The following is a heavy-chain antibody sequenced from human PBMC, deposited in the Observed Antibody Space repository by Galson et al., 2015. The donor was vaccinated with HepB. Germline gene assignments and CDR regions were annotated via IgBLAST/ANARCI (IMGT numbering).Heavy chain of an antibody. V-gene: IGHV3-73*01. CDR1: GFGFSDSA. J-gene: IGHJ4*02. CDR3: TRQGEAGLFDY. Sequence: SLRLSCAASGFGFSDSAIHWVRQASGKGLEWAGRIRGKSNNYATEHSASVKGRLTISRDDSKNTAFLQMNSLKNDDTAIYHCTRQGEAGLFDYWGQGTLVTVSS. CDR2: IRGKSNNYAT. D-gene: IGHD6-13*01.